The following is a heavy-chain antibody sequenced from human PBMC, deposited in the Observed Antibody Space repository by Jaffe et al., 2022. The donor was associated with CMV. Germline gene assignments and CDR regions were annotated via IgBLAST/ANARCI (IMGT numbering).Heavy chain of an antibody. Sequence: QLQLQESGPGLVKPSETLSLTCTVSGGSISSSSYYWGWIRQPPGKGLEWIGSIYYSGSTYYNPSLKSRVTISVDTSKNQFSLKLSSVTAADTAVYYCARHTVEMPLDAFDIWGQGTMVTVSS. CDR2: IYYSGST. J-gene: IGHJ3*02. V-gene: IGHV4-39*01. D-gene: IGHD4-4*01. CDR1: GGSISSSSYY. CDR3: ARHTVEMPLDAFDI.